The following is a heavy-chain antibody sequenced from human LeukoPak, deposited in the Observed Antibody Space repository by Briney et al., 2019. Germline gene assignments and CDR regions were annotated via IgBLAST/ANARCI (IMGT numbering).Heavy chain of an antibody. CDR1: GGSISSSSYY. D-gene: IGHD3-10*01. J-gene: IGHJ4*02. CDR2: IYYSGST. Sequence: SETLSLTCTVSGGSISSSSYYWGWIRQPPGKGLEWIGSIYYSGSTYYNPSLKSRVTISVDTSKNQFSLKLSSVTAADTAAYYCARGSNYYGSGSYFWGQGTLVTVSS. V-gene: IGHV4-39*01. CDR3: ARGSNYYGSGSYF.